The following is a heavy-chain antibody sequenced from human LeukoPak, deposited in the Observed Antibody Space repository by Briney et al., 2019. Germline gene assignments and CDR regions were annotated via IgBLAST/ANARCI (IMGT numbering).Heavy chain of an antibody. CDR3: TRASSRAAGYVDWFDP. V-gene: IGHV4-31*03. J-gene: IGHJ5*02. CDR2: TDYSGST. D-gene: IGHD3-16*01. Sequence: SETLSLTCTVSGGSISSGGYYWSWIRHHPGKGLEWIGYTDYSGSTYSNPSLKSRLTMSLGTSKNQFSLKLSSVTAADTAVYYCTRASSRAAGYVDWFDPWGQGTLVTVSS. CDR1: GGSISSGGYY.